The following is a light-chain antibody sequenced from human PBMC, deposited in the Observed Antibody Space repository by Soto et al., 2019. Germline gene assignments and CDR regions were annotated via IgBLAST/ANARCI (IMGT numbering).Light chain of an antibody. V-gene: IGKV3-15*01. Sequence: VMTQSPATLSVSPGERATLSCRASESVSSNLAWYQQRPGQAPRLLIYGASTRATDTPVRFRGSGSGTEFTLTISSLQSEDFAVYYCQQYNNWPPSIIFSQGTRLEIK. J-gene: IGKJ5*01. CDR2: GAS. CDR3: QQYNNWPPSII. CDR1: ESVSSN.